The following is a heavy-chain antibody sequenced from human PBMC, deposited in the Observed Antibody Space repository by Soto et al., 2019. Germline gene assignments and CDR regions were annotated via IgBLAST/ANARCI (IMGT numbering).Heavy chain of an antibody. V-gene: IGHV4-34*01. CDR3: ARGWGRIFDY. D-gene: IGHD7-27*01. CDR1: GGSFSGYY. J-gene: IGHJ4*02. CDR2: INHSRST. Sequence: QVQLQQWGAGLLKPSETLSLTCAVYGGSFSGYYWSWIRQPPGKGLEWLGEINHSRSTNYNPSLKRRVTISVDTSQNHFSLKLSSVTAADTAVYYCARGWGRIFDYWGQGTLVTVSS.